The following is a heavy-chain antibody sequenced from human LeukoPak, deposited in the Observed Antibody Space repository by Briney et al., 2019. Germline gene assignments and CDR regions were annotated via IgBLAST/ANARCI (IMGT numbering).Heavy chain of an antibody. CDR2: VYYRGSA. J-gene: IGHJ3*02. V-gene: IGHV4-59*08. CDR3: ATYCSSTSCPHRRAFDI. CDR1: GASIHDDH. D-gene: IGHD2-2*01. Sequence: PSETLSLTCTVSGASIHDDHFTWIRQPPGRGLEWIGFVYYRGSAKYNPSLESRVTISVDTSKKQISLILKSVTAADTAVYYCATYCSSTSCPHRRAFDIRGQGTMVTVSS.